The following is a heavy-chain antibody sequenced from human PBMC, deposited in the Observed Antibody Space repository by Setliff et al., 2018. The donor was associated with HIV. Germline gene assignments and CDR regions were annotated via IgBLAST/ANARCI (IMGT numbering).Heavy chain of an antibody. CDR1: GFTFCNYA. CDR2: ILSTGERT. J-gene: IGHJ4*02. Sequence: GSLRLSCAASGFTFCNYAMSWVRQAPGEGLEWVSAILSTGERTFYADSVKGRFTISRDNSKNTVYLQMNSLRAEDTAEYYCAKELAASGLGYFDSWGRGSLVTVSS. V-gene: IGHV3-23*01. D-gene: IGHD3-22*01. CDR3: AKELAASGLGYFDS.